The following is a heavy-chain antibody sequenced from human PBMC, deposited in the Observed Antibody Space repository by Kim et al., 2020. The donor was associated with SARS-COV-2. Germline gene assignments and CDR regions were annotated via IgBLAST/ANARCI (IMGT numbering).Heavy chain of an antibody. Sequence: SETLSLTCAVSGGSISSSNWWCWVRQPPGKGLGWIGEIYHSASTNYNPSLKSRFTISVDKSKNQFSLKLSSLTAADTAVYYCARVYDFWSLDYWGQGTLV. V-gene: IGHV4-4*02. CDR2: IYHSAST. CDR1: GGSISSSNW. D-gene: IGHD3-3*01. CDR3: ARVYDFWSLDY. J-gene: IGHJ4*02.